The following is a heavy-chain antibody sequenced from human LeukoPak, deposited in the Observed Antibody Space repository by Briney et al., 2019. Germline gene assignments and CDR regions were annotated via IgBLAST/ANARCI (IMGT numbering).Heavy chain of an antibody. Sequence: SETLSLTCTVYGGSISSGSYYWSCIRQPAEKGLEWIGRIYTSGSTNYKPSLKSRVTISVDTSKNHYSMKLSSVTAADTAVYYCARDVGDYDFWSGYYTAWGQGTLVTVSS. CDR2: IYTSGST. V-gene: IGHV4-61*02. D-gene: IGHD3-3*01. J-gene: IGHJ5*02. CDR3: ARDVGDYDFWSGYYTA. CDR1: GGSISSGSYY.